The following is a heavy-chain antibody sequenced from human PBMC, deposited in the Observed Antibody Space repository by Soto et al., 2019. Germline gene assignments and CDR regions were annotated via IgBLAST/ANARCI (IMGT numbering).Heavy chain of an antibody. V-gene: IGHV4-4*07. J-gene: IGHJ6*02. CDR1: GGSISSYY. CDR2: IYTSGST. D-gene: IGHD2-21*02. CDR3: ARGCGGDCYHYYYYGMDV. Sequence: SETLSLTCTVSGGSISSYYWSWIRQPAGKGLEWIGRIYTSGSTNYNPSLKSRVTMSVDTSKNQFSLKLSSATAADTAVYYCARGCGGDCYHYYYYGMDVWGQGTTVTVSS.